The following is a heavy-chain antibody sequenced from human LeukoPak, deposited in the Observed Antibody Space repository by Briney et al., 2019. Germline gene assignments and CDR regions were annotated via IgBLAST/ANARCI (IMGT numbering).Heavy chain of an antibody. J-gene: IGHJ4*02. CDR1: GYTFSSYG. CDR2: INAYNGNT. V-gene: IGHV1-18*01. Sequence: ASVKVSCKASGYTFSSYGFSWVRQAPGQGLEWMGWINAYNGNTNYAQNLQGRVTMTTDTSTSTAYMELRSLRSDDTAVYYCTRRQGTTLNFDYWGQGTLVTVSS. CDR3: TRRQGTTLNFDY. D-gene: IGHD1-1*01.